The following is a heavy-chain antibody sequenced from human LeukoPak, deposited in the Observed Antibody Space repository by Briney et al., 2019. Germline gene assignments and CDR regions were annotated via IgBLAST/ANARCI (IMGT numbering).Heavy chain of an antibody. CDR2: TYYRSKWYN. Sequence: SQTLSLTCAISGDSVSSNSAAWNWIRQSPSGGLEWLGRTYYRSKWYNDYAVSVKSRITINPDTSKNQFSLQLNSVTPEDTAVYYCARAQYSSSWYVLGNWFDPWGQGTLVTVSS. V-gene: IGHV6-1*01. CDR3: ARAQYSSSWYVLGNWFDP. J-gene: IGHJ5*02. CDR1: GDSVSSNSAA. D-gene: IGHD6-13*01.